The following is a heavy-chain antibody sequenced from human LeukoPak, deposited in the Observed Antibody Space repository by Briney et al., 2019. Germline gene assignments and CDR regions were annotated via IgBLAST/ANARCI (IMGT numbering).Heavy chain of an antibody. CDR2: ISSSSSYI. CDR3: ARTYYDILTGYYGLFDY. J-gene: IGHJ4*02. D-gene: IGHD3-9*01. Sequence: PGGSLRLSCAPSGFPFSSYSMHWVPQARGKGLECVSSISSSSSYIYYADSVKGRFTISRDNAKYSLYLQMNSLRAEDTAVYYCARTYYDILTGYYGLFDYWGQGSLVTVSS. CDR1: GFPFSSYS. V-gene: IGHV3-21*01.